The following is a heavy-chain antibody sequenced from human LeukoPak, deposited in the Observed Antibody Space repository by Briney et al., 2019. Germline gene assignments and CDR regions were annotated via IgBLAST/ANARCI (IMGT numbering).Heavy chain of an antibody. V-gene: IGHV3-11*04. CDR3: ARGGYSSSWYADY. J-gene: IGHJ4*02. CDR1: GFTFSDYY. D-gene: IGHD6-13*01. CDR2: ISGSGGPM. Sequence: PGGSLRLSCAAPGFTFSDYYINWIRQAPGKGLEWVSYISGSGGPMYYADSVKGRFTISRDNAKNSVYLQMNSLRAEDTGLYYCARGGYSSSWYADYWGQGTLVTVSS.